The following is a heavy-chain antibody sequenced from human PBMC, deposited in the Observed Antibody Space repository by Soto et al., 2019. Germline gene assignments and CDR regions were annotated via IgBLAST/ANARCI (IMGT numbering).Heavy chain of an antibody. J-gene: IGHJ5*02. CDR1: GYPXTAYN. CDR2: LNLNSCVT. D-gene: IGHD3-10*01. Sequence: SXKVLCEASGYPXTAYNINFVRQAPGQGLEWMEWLNLNSCVTNYAREFQDRVTMTRDTYISTAYMELDRMQSHDKALYYWARIGEFARELVAWGQGTLDTVS. CDR3: ARIGEFARELVA. V-gene: IGHV1-2*02.